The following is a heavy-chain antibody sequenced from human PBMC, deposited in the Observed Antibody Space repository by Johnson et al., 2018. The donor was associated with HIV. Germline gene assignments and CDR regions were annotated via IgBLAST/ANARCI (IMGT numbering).Heavy chain of an antibody. Sequence: QVQLVESGGGVVQPGRSLRLSRAASGFTFSSYAMHWVRQAPGKGLEWVAAISYDGSKKYYPDSVKGRFTISRDNSKNTLYLQMDSLRAEDTALYYCAKDTTFSSSHAFDIWGQGTMVTVSS. J-gene: IGHJ3*02. CDR3: AKDTTFSSSHAFDI. V-gene: IGHV3-30*04. CDR1: GFTFSSYA. CDR2: ISYDGSKK. D-gene: IGHD6-6*01.